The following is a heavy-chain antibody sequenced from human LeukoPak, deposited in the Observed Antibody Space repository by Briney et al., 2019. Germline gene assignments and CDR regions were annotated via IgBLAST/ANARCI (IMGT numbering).Heavy chain of an antibody. D-gene: IGHD6-19*01. V-gene: IGHV4-59*01. CDR2: IYYSGST. CDR3: ARSHIAVAGIYYYYYYMDV. Sequence: PSETLSLACTVSGGSISSYYWSWIRQPPGKGLEWIGYIYYSGSTNYNPSLKSRVTISVDTSKNQFSLKLSSVTAADTAVYYCARSHIAVAGIYYYYYYMDVWGKGTTVTVSS. J-gene: IGHJ6*03. CDR1: GGSISSYY.